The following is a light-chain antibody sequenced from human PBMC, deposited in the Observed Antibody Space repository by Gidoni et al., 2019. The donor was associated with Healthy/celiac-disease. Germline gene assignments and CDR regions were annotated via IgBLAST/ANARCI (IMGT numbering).Light chain of an antibody. J-gene: IGLJ2*01. V-gene: IGLV1-47*01. CDR2: RNN. CDR3: AAWDDSLSGLV. CDR1: SSNIGSNY. Sequence: QSVLTQPPSASGTPGQGVTISCSGSSSNIGSNYVYWYQQLPGTAPKLPIYRNNQRPSGVPDRFSGSKSGTSASLAISGLRSEDEADYYCAAWDDSLSGLVFGGGTKLTVL.